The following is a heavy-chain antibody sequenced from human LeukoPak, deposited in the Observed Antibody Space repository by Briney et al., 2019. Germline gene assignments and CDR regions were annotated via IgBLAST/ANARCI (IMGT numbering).Heavy chain of an antibody. D-gene: IGHD3-22*01. CDR1: GYSISSGYY. J-gene: IGHJ4*02. Sequence: SETLSLTCIVSGYSISSGYYWGWIRQPPGKGLEWIGSITHSGIPYYSPSLRSRVTISLDASKNQFSLKLSSATAADTAVYYCARGGVDYYDSSGSFDYWGQGNLVTVSS. CDR3: ARGGVDYYDSSGSFDY. V-gene: IGHV4-38-2*02. CDR2: ITHSGIP.